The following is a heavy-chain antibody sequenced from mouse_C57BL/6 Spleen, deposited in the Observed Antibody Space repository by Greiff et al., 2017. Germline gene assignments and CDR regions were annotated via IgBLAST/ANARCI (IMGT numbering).Heavy chain of an antibody. CDR2: ISSGGDYI. J-gene: IGHJ2*01. Sequence: EVKLVESGEGLVKPGGSLKLSCAASGFTFSSYAMSWVRQTPEKRLEWVAYISSGGDYIYYADTVKGRFTISRDNARNTLYLQMSSLKSEDTAMYYCTRGDGYYTLFDYWGQGTTLTVSS. CDR3: TRGDGYYTLFDY. V-gene: IGHV5-9-1*02. D-gene: IGHD2-3*01. CDR1: GFTFSSYA.